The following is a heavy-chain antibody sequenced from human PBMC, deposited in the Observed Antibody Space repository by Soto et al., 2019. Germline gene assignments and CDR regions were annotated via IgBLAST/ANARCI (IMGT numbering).Heavy chain of an antibody. CDR1: GFTFSNAW. CDR3: STGMNTVTAGFDS. CDR2: IKRNTDGGTT. Sequence: EVQLVESGGGLVKPGGSHRLSCAASGFTFSNAWMSWVRQAPGKGLEWVGRIKRNTDGGTTDYAGPVEGRYTISRDDSKKTLNLKMDSMKIEDTAVYCGSTGMNTVTAGFDSWGQGTLVTVSS. D-gene: IGHD4-17*01. J-gene: IGHJ4*02. V-gene: IGHV3-15*01.